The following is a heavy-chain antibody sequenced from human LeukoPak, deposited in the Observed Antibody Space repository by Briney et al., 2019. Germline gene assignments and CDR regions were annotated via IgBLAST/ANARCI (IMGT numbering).Heavy chain of an antibody. CDR1: GGSISSGGDY. V-gene: IGHV4-31*03. J-gene: IGHJ3*02. Sequence: SETLSLTCTVSGGSISSGGDYWSWIRQHPGKGLEWIGYIYYSGSTYYNPSLKSRVTISVDTSKNQFSLKLSSVTAADTAVYYCARDRGYSYGWVVDAFDIWGQGTMVTVSS. CDR2: IYYSGST. CDR3: ARDRGYSYGWVVDAFDI. D-gene: IGHD5-18*01.